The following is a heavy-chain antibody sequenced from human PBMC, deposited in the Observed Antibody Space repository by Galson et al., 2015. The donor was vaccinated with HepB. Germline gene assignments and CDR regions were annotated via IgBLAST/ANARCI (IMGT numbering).Heavy chain of an antibody. CDR1: GFTFGNYW. CDR3: AKSGVFAQYGMDV. V-gene: IGHV3-33*06. D-gene: IGHD3-10*01. Sequence: SLRLSCAASGFTFGNYWMSWVRQAPGKGLEWVAVIWYDGSKKFYADSVKGRFTISRDNSKNTLYLQMNSLRAEDTAVYFCAKSGVFAQYGMDVWGQGTTVSVSS. J-gene: IGHJ6*02. CDR2: IWYDGSKK.